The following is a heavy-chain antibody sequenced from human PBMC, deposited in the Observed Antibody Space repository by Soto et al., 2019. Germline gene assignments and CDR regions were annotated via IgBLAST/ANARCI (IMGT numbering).Heavy chain of an antibody. CDR1: GFTFRRYA. J-gene: IGHJ4*02. V-gene: IGHV3-23*01. CDR2: ITDTGIDT. D-gene: IGHD6-13*01. Sequence: GGSLRLSCAASGFTFRRYAMSWVRQAPGKGLDWVAAITDTGIDTYHADSVKGRFSISRDNSENTLHLQMSSLKAEDTAIYYCTKGSADGRPYYFDYWGQGILVTVSS. CDR3: TKGSADGRPYYFDY.